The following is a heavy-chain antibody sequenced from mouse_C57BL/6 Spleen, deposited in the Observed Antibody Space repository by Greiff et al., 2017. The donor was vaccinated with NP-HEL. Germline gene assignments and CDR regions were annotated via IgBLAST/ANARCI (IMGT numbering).Heavy chain of an antibody. Sequence: EVQLQQSGPELVKPGASVKISCKASGYTFTDYYMNWVKQSHGKSLEWIGDINPNNGGTSYNQKFKGKATLTVDKSSSTAYMELRSLTSEDSAVYYCARVYYPYAMDYWGQGTSVTVSS. D-gene: IGHD2-1*01. CDR2: INPNNGGT. CDR1: GYTFTDYY. CDR3: ARVYYPYAMDY. J-gene: IGHJ4*01. V-gene: IGHV1-26*01.